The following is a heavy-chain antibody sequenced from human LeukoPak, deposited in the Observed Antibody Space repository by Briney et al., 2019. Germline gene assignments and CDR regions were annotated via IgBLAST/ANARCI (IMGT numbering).Heavy chain of an antibody. CDR1: GGSFSNYY. CDR3: ARQWISSRFAFDF. V-gene: IGHV4-59*08. D-gene: IGHD5-12*01. CDR2: SYYSGST. J-gene: IGHJ3*01. Sequence: SETQTLICSVSGGSFSNYYWSWIRQPPGKGLEYIGYSYYSGSTDYNPSLKSRVTISVDTSKNQFSLMLTSVTAADSAVYYCARQWISSRFAFDFWGQGIMVTVSS.